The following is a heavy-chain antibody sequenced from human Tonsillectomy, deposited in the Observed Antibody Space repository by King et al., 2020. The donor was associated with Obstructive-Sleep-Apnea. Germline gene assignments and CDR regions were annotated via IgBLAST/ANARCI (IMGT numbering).Heavy chain of an antibody. CDR2: INHSGST. J-gene: IGHJ4*02. CDR3: ARVGSDDY. Sequence: VQLQQWGAGLLKPSETLSLTCAVYGGSFSGYYWSWIRQPPGKGLEWIGEINHSGSTNYNPSLKSRVTISVDTSKDQFSLKLSSVTAADTAVYYCARVGSDDYWGQGTLVTVSS. CDR1: GGSFSGYY. D-gene: IGHD3-10*01. V-gene: IGHV4-34*01.